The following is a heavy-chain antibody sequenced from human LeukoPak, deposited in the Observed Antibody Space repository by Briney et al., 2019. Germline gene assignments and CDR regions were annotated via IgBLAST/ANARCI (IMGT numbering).Heavy chain of an antibody. J-gene: IGHJ3*02. D-gene: IGHD1-1*01. CDR3: ATSGSPGAFDI. CDR2: IYYSGST. V-gene: IGHV4-59*08. Sequence: SETLSLTCTVSGDSIRAYCWNWIRQPPGKGLEWIGYIYYSGSTYYNPSLKSRVLISVDSSKQFFSLRLNSVTVADTAVYYCATSGSPGAFDIWGRGTMVTVAS. CDR1: GDSIRAYC.